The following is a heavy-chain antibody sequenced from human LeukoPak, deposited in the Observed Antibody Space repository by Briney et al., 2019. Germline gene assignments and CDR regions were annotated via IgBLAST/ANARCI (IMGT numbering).Heavy chain of an antibody. V-gene: IGHV3-74*01. CDR3: VRDLGGRSGH. D-gene: IGHD1-26*01. CDR1: GFTFSSNW. CDR2: TNEDGSTT. J-gene: IGHJ4*02. Sequence: GGSLRLSCAASGFTFSSNWMHWVRQAPGKGLVWVSRTNEDGSTTNYADSVKGRSTIFRDNAKNTLYLQMNSLRAEDTAVYYCVRDLGGRSGHWGQGTLVTVSS.